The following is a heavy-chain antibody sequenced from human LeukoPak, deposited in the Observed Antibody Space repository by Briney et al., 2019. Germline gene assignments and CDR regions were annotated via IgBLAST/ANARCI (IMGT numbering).Heavy chain of an antibody. J-gene: IGHJ4*02. CDR3: ARLFTSVYSNYVWRDHPNFDY. Sequence: PSETLSLTCTVSGGSISSGGYYWSWLRQHPGKGLEWIGYIYYSGSTYYNPSLKSRFTISVDTSKNQFSLKLSSVTAADTAVYYCARLFTSVYSNYVWRDHPNFDYWGQGTLVTVSS. CDR1: GGSISSGGYY. CDR2: IYYSGST. V-gene: IGHV4-31*03. D-gene: IGHD4-11*01.